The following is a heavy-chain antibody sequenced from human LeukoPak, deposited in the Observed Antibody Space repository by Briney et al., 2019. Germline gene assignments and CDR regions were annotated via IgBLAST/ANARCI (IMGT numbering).Heavy chain of an antibody. Sequence: PSETLSLTCAVYGGSLSGYYWSWIRQPPGRGLEWIGEINHSGSTNYNPSPKNRVTISVDTSKNQFSLKLSSVTAADSAVYYCARGGYGEGAVAGHIDYWGQGTLVTVSS. J-gene: IGHJ4*02. CDR2: INHSGST. CDR1: GGSLSGYY. V-gene: IGHV4-34*01. D-gene: IGHD6-19*01. CDR3: ARGGYGEGAVAGHIDY.